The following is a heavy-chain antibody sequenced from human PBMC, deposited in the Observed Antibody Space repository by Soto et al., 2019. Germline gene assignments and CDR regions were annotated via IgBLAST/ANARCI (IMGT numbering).Heavy chain of an antibody. V-gene: IGHV3-30*03. CDR1: GFSYTSYG. CDR3: ARSRDGYTLYFYHGIEA. CDR2: LLNARTDE. J-gene: IGHJ6*02. Sequence: GGSLRLSCAASGFSYTSYGMHLVRQDPGKGLDWMALLLNARTDEYYAHSVKRRFTISRDNSKNKLYLQMHRLKAADTALYYCARSRDGYTLYFYHGIEAWGQG. D-gene: IGHD5-12*01.